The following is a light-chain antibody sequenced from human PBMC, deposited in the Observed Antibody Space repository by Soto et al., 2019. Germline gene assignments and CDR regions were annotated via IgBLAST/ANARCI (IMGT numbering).Light chain of an antibody. Sequence: DIQLTQSPSFLSASVGDRVTITCRASQGISSYLAWYQQKPGKAPKLLIYAASTLQSGVPSRFSGSGSGTEFTLTISSLQPEDFATYYCQQLNSYPGTFGQGNKLEIK. CDR3: QQLNSYPGT. V-gene: IGKV1-9*01. CDR1: QGISSY. J-gene: IGKJ2*01. CDR2: AAS.